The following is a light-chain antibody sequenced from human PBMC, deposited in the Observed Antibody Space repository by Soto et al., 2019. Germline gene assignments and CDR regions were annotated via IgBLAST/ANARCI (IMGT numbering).Light chain of an antibody. J-gene: IGLJ2*01. CDR1: SSNVGDNY. CDR3: SAWDDSLSVGVV. CDR2: CNN. Sequence: QSVVTQPPSASGTPGQRVTISCSGSSSNVGDNYVYWYQQLPGTAPKLLIYCNNQRPSGVPVRFFGSESDTTASVTITALRFKDEADYYYSAWDDSLSVGVVFGGGTKLTVL. V-gene: IGLV1-47*02.